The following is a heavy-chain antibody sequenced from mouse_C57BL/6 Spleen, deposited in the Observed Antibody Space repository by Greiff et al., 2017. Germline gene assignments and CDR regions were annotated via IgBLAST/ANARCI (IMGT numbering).Heavy chain of an antibody. CDR1: GYAFSSSW. D-gene: IGHD2-4*01. J-gene: IGHJ3*01. CDR3: ARGYYDYDPVAY. CDR2: IYPGDGDT. Sequence: VQLQQSGPELVKPGASVKISCKASGYAFSSSWMNWVKQRPGKGLEWIGRIYPGDGDTNYNGKFKGKATLTADKSSSTAYMQLSSLTSEDSAVYFCARGYYDYDPVAYWGQGALVTVSA. V-gene: IGHV1-82*01.